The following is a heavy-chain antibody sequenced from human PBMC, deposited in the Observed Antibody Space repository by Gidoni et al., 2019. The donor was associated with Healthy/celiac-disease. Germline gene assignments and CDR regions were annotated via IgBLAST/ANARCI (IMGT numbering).Heavy chain of an antibody. CDR3: AKKGGNWNDGYWYFDL. J-gene: IGHJ2*01. D-gene: IGHD1-1*01. Sequence: GRFTISRDNSKNTLYLQMNSLRAEDTAVYYCAKKGGNWNDGYWYFDLWGRGTLVTVSS. V-gene: IGHV3-23*01.